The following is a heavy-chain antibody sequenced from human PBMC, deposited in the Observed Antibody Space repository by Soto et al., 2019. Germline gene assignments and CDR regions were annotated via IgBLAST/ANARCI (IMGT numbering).Heavy chain of an antibody. D-gene: IGHD3-22*01. J-gene: IGHJ6*02. CDR3: ARAQHYYDSSEGQYYYYGMDV. CDR2: ISYDGSNK. CDR1: GFTFSSYA. Sequence: PGGSLRLSCAASGFTFSSYAMHSVRQAPGKGLEWVAVISYDGSNKYYADSVKGRFTISRDNSKNTLYLQMNSLRAEDTAVYYCARAQHYYDSSEGQYYYYGMDVWGQGTTVTVSS. V-gene: IGHV3-30-3*01.